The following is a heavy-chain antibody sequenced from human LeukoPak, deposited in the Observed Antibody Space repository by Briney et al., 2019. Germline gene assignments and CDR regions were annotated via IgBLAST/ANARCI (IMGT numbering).Heavy chain of an antibody. CDR1: GGSFSGYY. CDR2: INHSGST. CDR3: ARGLFTMTPFDY. D-gene: IGHD3-3*01. V-gene: IGHV4-34*01. Sequence: SETLSLTCAVYGGSFSGYYWSWIRQPPGKGLEWIGEINHSGSTNYNPSLKSRVTISVDTSKNQFSLELSSVTAADTAVYYCARGLFTMTPFDYWGQGTLVTVSS. J-gene: IGHJ4*02.